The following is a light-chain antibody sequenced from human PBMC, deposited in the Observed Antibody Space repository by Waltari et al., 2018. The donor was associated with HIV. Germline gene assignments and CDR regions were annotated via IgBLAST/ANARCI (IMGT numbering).Light chain of an antibody. Sequence: QSALTQPASVSGSPGQSITISCTGTTSDIGGYNYVSWYQQYPDKAPKLIIFEVSNRPSGVSTRFSGSKSDNTASLTISGLQADDEADYYCSSYTRASSVLFGGGTKVTVL. CDR3: SSYTRASSVL. CDR1: TSDIGGYNY. CDR2: EVS. J-gene: IGLJ3*02. V-gene: IGLV2-14*01.